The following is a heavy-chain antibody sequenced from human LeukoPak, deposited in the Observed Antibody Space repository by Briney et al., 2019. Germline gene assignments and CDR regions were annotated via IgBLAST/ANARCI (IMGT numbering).Heavy chain of an antibody. Sequence: SETLSLTCTVSGGSISSYYWSWIRQPPGKGLEWIGYIYTSGSTNYNPSLKSRVTISVDTSKNQFSLKLSSVTAADTAVYYCARLATKGHMYYDFPDVWGKGATVTVSS. V-gene: IGHV4-4*09. CDR2: IYTSGST. CDR3: ARLATKGHMYYDFPDV. CDR1: GGSISSYY. D-gene: IGHD3-3*01. J-gene: IGHJ6*04.